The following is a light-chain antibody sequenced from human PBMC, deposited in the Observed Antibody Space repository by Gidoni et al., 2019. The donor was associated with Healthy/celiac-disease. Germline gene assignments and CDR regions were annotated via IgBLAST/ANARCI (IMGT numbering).Light chain of an antibody. CDR1: QSISSY. CDR3: QQSYSTPSA. Sequence: DSQMTQSPSSLSASVGDRVTITCRASQSISSYLNWYQQKPGKAPKLLIYAASSLQSGVPSRFSGSGSGTDFTLTISSLQPEDFATYYCQQSYSTPSAFXGXTKVEIK. J-gene: IGKJ4*01. V-gene: IGKV1-39*01. CDR2: AAS.